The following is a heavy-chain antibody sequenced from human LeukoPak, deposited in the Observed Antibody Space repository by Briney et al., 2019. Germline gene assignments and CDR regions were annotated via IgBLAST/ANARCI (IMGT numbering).Heavy chain of an antibody. Sequence: GVSLRLSCAASGFTFDDYGMSWVRQAPGRGLEWVSGINWNGDSTGYADSVKGRFTISRDNAKNSLYLQMNSLRAEDTALYYCARTNDYYYYYYMDVWGKGTTVTVSS. CDR1: GFTFDDYG. V-gene: IGHV3-20*04. CDR3: ARTNDYYYYYYMDV. J-gene: IGHJ6*03. CDR2: INWNGDST. D-gene: IGHD1-1*01.